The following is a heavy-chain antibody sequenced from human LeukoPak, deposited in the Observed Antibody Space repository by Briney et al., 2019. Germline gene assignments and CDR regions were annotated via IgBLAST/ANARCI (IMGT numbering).Heavy chain of an antibody. CDR2: ISWNSDSI. CDR3: AKDLNVDIVATGQERVFDY. J-gene: IGHJ4*02. V-gene: IGHV3-9*01. CDR1: GFTFYDYA. D-gene: IGHD5-12*01. Sequence: GGSLRLSCAASGFTFYDYAMHWVRHAPGKGLEWFAGISWNSDSIVYADSVNGRFTISRDNAKNSLYLQMNSLRAEDTALYYCAKDLNVDIVATGQERVFDYWGQGTLVTVSS.